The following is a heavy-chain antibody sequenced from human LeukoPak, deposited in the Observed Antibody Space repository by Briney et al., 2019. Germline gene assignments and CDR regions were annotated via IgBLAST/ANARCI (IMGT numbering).Heavy chain of an antibody. CDR2: IYHSGGT. CDR1: GGSISSSNW. Sequence: PSETLSLTCAVSGGSISSSNWWSWVRQPPGKGLEWIGEIYHSGGTNYNPSLKSRVTISVDKSKNQFSLKLSSVTAADTAVYYCARDLLSGYTSGWFYWGQGSLVTVSS. D-gene: IGHD6-19*01. V-gene: IGHV4-4*02. CDR3: ARDLLSGYTSGWFY. J-gene: IGHJ4*02.